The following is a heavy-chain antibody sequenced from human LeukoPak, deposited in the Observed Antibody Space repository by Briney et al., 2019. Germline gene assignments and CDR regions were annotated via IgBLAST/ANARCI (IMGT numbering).Heavy chain of an antibody. D-gene: IGHD3-3*01. CDR1: GYTFTSYD. J-gene: IGHJ6*02. Sequence: ASVKVSCKASGYTFTSYDINWVRQATGQGLEWMGWMNPNSGNTGYAQKFQGRVTMTRNTSIGTAYMELSSLRSEDTAVYYCARGLIWDYDFWSGYYRLDYYYGMDVWGQGTTVTVSS. CDR3: ARGLIWDYDFWSGYYRLDYYYGMDV. V-gene: IGHV1-8*01. CDR2: MNPNSGNT.